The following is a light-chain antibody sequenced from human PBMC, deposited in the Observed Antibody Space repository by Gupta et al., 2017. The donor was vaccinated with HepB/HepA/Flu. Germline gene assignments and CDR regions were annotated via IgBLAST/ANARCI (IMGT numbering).Light chain of an antibody. J-gene: IGKJ1*01. CDR1: QSISNY. CDR3: QQSFISPWT. Sequence: DIQMTKSPSSLSAPLGDRVTITCRASQSISNYLKWYQQKPGKAPKLLIYVASSWQSGVPSRFSGSGSGTDFTLTISSLEPEDFAIYYCQQSFISPWTFGQGTKVEIK. CDR2: VAS. V-gene: IGKV1-39*01.